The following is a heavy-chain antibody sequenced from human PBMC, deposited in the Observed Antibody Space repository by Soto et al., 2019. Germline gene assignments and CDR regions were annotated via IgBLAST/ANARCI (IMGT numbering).Heavy chain of an antibody. D-gene: IGHD3-16*02. V-gene: IGHV1-24*01. CDR1: GYTLTELS. Sequence: ASVKVSCKVSGYTLTELSMHWVRQAPGKGLEWMGGFDPEDGETIYAQKFQGRVTMTEDTSTDTAYMELSRLRSEDTAVYYCARGVITFGGVIKRRDAFDIWGQGTMVTVSS. CDR2: FDPEDGET. J-gene: IGHJ3*02. CDR3: ARGVITFGGVIKRRDAFDI.